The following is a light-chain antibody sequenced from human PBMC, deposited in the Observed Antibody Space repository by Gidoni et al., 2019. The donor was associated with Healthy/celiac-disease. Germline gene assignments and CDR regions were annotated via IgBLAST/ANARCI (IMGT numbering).Light chain of an antibody. V-gene: IGKV2-28*01. J-gene: IGKJ4*01. CDR1: QILLHSNGYNY. CDR3: MQALQTPLT. Sequence: DIVMTQSPLSLPVTPGEPASISCRSSQILLHSNGYNYLDWYLQKPGQSPHLLIYLGSNRASGVPDRFSGSGSGTDFTLKISRVEAEDVGVYYCMQALQTPLTFGGGTKVEIK. CDR2: LGS.